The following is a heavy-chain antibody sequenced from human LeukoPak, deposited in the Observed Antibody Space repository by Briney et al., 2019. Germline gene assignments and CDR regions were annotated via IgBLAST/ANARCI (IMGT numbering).Heavy chain of an antibody. CDR1: GGSISSSSYY. Sequence: SETLSLTCTVSGGSISSSSYYWGWIRQPPGKGLEWIGSIYYSGSTYYNPSLKSRVTISVDTSKNQFSLKLSSVTAADTAVYYCASTYGGNRAFDIWGQGTMVTVSS. CDR2: IYYSGST. V-gene: IGHV4-39*07. J-gene: IGHJ3*02. CDR3: ASTYGGNRAFDI. D-gene: IGHD4-23*01.